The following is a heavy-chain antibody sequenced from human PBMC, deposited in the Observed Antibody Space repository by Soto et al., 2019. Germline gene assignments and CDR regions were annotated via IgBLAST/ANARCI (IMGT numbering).Heavy chain of an antibody. CDR3: ARGKGMEENYYYYGLDI. J-gene: IGHJ6*02. Sequence: ASVKVSFKASGYTFSTYAMHWVRQAPGQSLEWMGWVNGGTGQTKYSQRFQDRVTIARDASASTAYMELNSLRSEDTAVYYCARGKGMEENYYYYGLDIWGQGTTVTVSS. V-gene: IGHV1-3*01. D-gene: IGHD1-1*01. CDR2: VNGGTGQT. CDR1: GYTFSTYA.